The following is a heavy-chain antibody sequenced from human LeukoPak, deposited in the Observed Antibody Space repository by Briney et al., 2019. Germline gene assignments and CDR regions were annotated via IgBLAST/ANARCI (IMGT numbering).Heavy chain of an antibody. Sequence: SETLSLTCSVSGGSISTYYWNWIRQPPGKGLEWIGFVYHSGRTKYNPSLKSRVTISVDTSKNQFSLKLSSVTAADTAVYYCARGPYSSSWRNFYWYFDLWGRGTLVTVSS. CDR3: ARGPYSSSWRNFYWYFDL. D-gene: IGHD6-13*01. CDR1: GGSISTYY. V-gene: IGHV4-59*12. J-gene: IGHJ2*01. CDR2: VYHSGRT.